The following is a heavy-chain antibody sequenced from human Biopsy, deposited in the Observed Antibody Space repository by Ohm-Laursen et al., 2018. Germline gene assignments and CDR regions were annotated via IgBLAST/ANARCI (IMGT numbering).Heavy chain of an antibody. CDR2: IYYNKGSN. J-gene: IGHJ6*02. D-gene: IGHD5-24*01. V-gene: IGHV4-59*01. CDR3: ARDFRAGSGFLRSNNHYCGMDV. Sequence: SETLSLTCTVSGGSISGYYWTWIRQSPGKGLEWIGYIYYNKGSNNYNPSLKSRVTISVDTSQNQFSLNLNSVTAADTAVYYCARDFRAGSGFLRSNNHYCGMDVWGPGTRVTVSS. CDR1: GGSISGYY.